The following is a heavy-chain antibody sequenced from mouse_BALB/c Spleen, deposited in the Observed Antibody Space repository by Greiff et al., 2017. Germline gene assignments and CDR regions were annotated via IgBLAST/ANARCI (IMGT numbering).Heavy chain of an antibody. V-gene: IGHV3-8*02. D-gene: IGHD2-12*01. J-gene: IGHJ1*01. Sequence: EVKLVESGPSLVKPSQTLSLTCSVTGDSITSGYWNWIRKFPGNKLEYMGYISYSGSTYYNPSLKSRISITRDTSKNQYYLQLNSVTTEDTATYYCARWAYDGDWYFDVWGAGTTVTVSS. CDR2: ISYSGST. CDR3: ARWAYDGDWYFDV. CDR1: GDSITSGY.